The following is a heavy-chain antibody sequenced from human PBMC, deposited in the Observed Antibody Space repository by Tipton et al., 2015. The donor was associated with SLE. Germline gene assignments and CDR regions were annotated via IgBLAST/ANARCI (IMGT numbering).Heavy chain of an antibody. CDR3: ARDVYSSGWGPHYYYYYMDV. CDR2: IKSKTDGGTT. CDR1: GFTFSDAW. J-gene: IGHJ6*03. Sequence: SLRLSCAASGFTFSDAWMSWVRQAPGKGLEWVGRIKSKTDGGTTDYAAPVKGRFTISRDDSKNTLYLQMNSLKTEDTAVYYCARDVYSSGWGPHYYYYYMDVWGKGTTVTVSS. D-gene: IGHD6-19*01. V-gene: IGHV3-15*01.